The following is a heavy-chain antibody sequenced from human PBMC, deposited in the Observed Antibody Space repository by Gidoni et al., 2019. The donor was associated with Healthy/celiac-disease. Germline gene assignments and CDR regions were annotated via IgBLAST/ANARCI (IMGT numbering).Heavy chain of an antibody. Sequence: QMQLQESGPGLVKPSETLSLTCTVSGGSISSSSYYWGWIRQPPGKGLEWIGSIYYSGSTYYNPSLKSRVTISVDTSKNQFSLKLSSVTAADTAVYYCATSQYYYDSSGYGDAFDIWGQGTMVTVSS. J-gene: IGHJ3*02. CDR2: IYYSGST. V-gene: IGHV4-39*01. CDR1: GGSISSSSYY. D-gene: IGHD3-22*01. CDR3: ATSQYYYDSSGYGDAFDI.